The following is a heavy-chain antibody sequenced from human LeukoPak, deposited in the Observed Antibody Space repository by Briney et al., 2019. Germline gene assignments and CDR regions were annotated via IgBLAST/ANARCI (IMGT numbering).Heavy chain of an antibody. Sequence: GGSLRLSCTASGFTITSYVTSWVRQAPGKGLEWISSLRGGDDSTNYADSVKGRFAISTDNFKNTVYLQMNTLTVDDTALYYCARVGYSSSWSRVYYFDYWGQGTLVTVSS. J-gene: IGHJ4*02. CDR3: ARVGYSSSWSRVYYFDY. V-gene: IGHV3-23*01. D-gene: IGHD6-13*01. CDR1: GFTITSYV. CDR2: LRGGDDST.